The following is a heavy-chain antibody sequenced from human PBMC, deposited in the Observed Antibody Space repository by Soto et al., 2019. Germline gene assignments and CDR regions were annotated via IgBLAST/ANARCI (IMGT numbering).Heavy chain of an antibody. Sequence: ASVKVSCKASGYTFTSYGISWVRQAPGQGLEWMGWISAYNGNTNYAQKLQGRVTMTTDTSTSTAYMELRSLRSDDTAVYYCARDEAGAGTSGWFDPWGQGTLVTVSS. D-gene: IGHD6-13*01. CDR1: GYTFTSYG. V-gene: IGHV1-18*01. CDR3: ARDEAGAGTSGWFDP. J-gene: IGHJ5*02. CDR2: ISAYNGNT.